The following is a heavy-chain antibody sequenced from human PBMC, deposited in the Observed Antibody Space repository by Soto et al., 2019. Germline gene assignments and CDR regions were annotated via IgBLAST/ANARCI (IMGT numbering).Heavy chain of an antibody. CDR1: GFNFGSDW. CDR2: IKMDASEK. D-gene: IGHD6-19*01. V-gene: IGHV3-7*01. CDR3: ARYSGYVSVASVNHDLDS. J-gene: IGHJ5*01. Sequence: EVQLVESGGGLVQPGGSLRLSCAASGFNFGSDWMSWVRQAPGKGLEWLATIKMDASEKKYVDSVKRRFTMYRDNAKNSLYLQMDGLGAEDTVVYYCARYSGYVSVASVNHDLDSWGHGTVVTLSS.